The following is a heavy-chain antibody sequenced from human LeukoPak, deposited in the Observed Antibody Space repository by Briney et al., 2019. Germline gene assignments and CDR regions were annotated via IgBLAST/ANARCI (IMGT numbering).Heavy chain of an antibody. CDR3: ATHSRSGSGGSENAFEI. D-gene: IGHD5-12*01. CDR2: IYDSGIT. CDR1: GGTFTSYY. V-gene: IGHV4-34*08. Sequence: SETLSLTCAVYGGTFTSYYYWTWMRQSPGKGLEWIGNIYDSGITHYNPSLKSRVTISVDTSKNQFSLKLNSVTAADTAVYYCATHSRSGSGGSENAFEIWGQGTMVTVSS. J-gene: IGHJ3*02.